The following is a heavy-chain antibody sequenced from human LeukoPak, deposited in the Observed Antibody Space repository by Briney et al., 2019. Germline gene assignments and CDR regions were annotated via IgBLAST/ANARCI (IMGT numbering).Heavy chain of an antibody. Sequence: GGSLRLSCAASGFTFSSYWMHWVRQAPGKGLVWVSRINSDGSSTSYADSVKGRFTISRDNAKNTLYLQMNSLRAEDTAVYYCARVGAMVRGVIRSYYXYYMDVWXXGTTVT. CDR3: ARVGAMVRGVIRSYYXYYMDV. J-gene: IGHJ6*03. V-gene: IGHV3-74*01. D-gene: IGHD3-10*01. CDR2: INSDGSST. CDR1: GFTFSSYW.